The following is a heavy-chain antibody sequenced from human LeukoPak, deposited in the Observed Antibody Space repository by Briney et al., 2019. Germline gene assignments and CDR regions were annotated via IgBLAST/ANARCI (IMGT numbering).Heavy chain of an antibody. Sequence: PSETLSLTCAVYGGSFTDYYWTWLRQPPGKGLEWIGEINHRGRNNYNPSLKSRVTISVDMSRYQFSLNLNSVTAADTAVYYCARHYLAGTPSDDDGGAGHAFDIWGQGTMVTVSS. J-gene: IGHJ3*02. CDR3: ARHYLAGTPSDDDGGAGHAFDI. V-gene: IGHV4-34*01. D-gene: IGHD3-10*01. CDR1: GGSFTDYY. CDR2: INHRGRN.